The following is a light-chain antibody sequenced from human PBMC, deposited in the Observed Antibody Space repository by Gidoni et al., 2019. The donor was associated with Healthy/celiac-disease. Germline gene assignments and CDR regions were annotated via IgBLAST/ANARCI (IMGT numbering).Light chain of an antibody. J-gene: IGKJ1*01. CDR3: QQYKNWPPPWT. CDR1: QRVSSN. V-gene: IGKV3-15*01. CDR2: GAS. Sequence: EIVMPQSPATLSVSPGDRATLSCRASQRVSSNLAWYQQKPGQAPRRLIYGASTRATGIPARFSGSGSGTEFTLTISSMQSEDFAVYYCQQYKNWPPPWTFGQGTKVEIK.